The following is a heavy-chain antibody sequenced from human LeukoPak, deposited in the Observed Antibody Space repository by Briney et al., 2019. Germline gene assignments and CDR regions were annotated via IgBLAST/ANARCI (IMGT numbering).Heavy chain of an antibody. CDR1: GITFNNYG. CDR3: ARGTVFWRGVDY. V-gene: IGHV3-74*01. D-gene: IGHD3-3*01. J-gene: IGHJ4*02. Sequence: GGSLRLSCAVSGITFNNYGMSWVRQVPGKGLVWVSRMNSDGSITSYADSVKGRFTISRDNAKNMLYLQMNSLRAEDTAVYYCARGTVFWRGVDYWGQGTLVTVSS. CDR2: MNSDGSIT.